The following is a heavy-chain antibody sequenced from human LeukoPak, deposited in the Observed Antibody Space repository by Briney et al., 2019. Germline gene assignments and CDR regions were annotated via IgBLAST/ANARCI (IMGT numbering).Heavy chain of an antibody. Sequence: GGSLRLSCAASGFTFSSSWMTWVRQAPGKGLEWVAHINEDGSDKYYVDSVTGRFSISRDDTKNSLYLQMSSLRAEDTAVYYCATWSNAWEFDYWGQGTLVSVSS. CDR3: ATWSNAWEFDY. CDR1: GFTFSSSW. CDR2: INEDGSDK. D-gene: IGHD1-26*01. J-gene: IGHJ4*02. V-gene: IGHV3-7*05.